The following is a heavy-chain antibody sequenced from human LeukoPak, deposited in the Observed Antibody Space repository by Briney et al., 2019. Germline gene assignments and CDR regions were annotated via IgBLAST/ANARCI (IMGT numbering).Heavy chain of an antibody. Sequence: GGSLRLSCAASGFTFSSYSMNWVRQAPGKGLEWVSYISSSSSTIYYADSVKGRFTISRDNAKNSLYLQMNSLRDEDTAVYYCGRDEDDFGYYYMDVWGKGTTVTVSS. CDR3: GRDEDDFGYYYMDV. CDR1: GFTFSSYS. V-gene: IGHV3-48*02. CDR2: ISSSSSTI. J-gene: IGHJ6*03. D-gene: IGHD3-3*01.